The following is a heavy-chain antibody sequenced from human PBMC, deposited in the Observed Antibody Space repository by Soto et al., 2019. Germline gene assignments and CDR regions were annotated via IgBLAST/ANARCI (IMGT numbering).Heavy chain of an antibody. D-gene: IGHD2-21*01. CDR2: ISSSSSYI. CDR3: ARDRGHIVVGAAFDI. V-gene: IGHV3-21*01. Sequence: EVQLVESGGGLVKPGGSLRLSCAASGFTFSSYSMNCVRQAPGKGLEWVSSISSSSSYIYYADSVKGRFTISRDNAKNSLYLQMNSLRVEDTAVYYCARDRGHIVVGAAFDIWGQGTMVTVSS. J-gene: IGHJ3*02. CDR1: GFTFSSYS.